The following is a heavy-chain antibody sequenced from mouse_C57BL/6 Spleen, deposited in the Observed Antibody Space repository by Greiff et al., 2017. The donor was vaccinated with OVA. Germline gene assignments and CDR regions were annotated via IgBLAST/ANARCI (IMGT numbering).Heavy chain of an antibody. D-gene: IGHD1-1*01. CDR3: ARGGITTVVDY. CDR2: IYPGDGDT. V-gene: IGHV1-82*01. CDR1: GYAFSSSW. J-gene: IGHJ2*01. Sequence: QVQLQQSGPELVKPGASVKISCKASGYAFSSSWMNWVKQRPGKGLEWIGRIYPGDGDTNYNGKFKGKATLTADKSSSTAYMQLSSLTSEDSAVYFCARGGITTVVDYWGQGTTLTVSS.